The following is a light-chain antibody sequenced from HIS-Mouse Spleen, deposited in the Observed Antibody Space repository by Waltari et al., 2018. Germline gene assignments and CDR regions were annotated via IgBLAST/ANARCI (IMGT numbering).Light chain of an antibody. CDR3: QVWDSSSDHVV. V-gene: IGLV3-21*03. CDR1: NLGSTS. J-gene: IGLJ2*01. CDR2: DDR. Sequence: SYVLTQPPSVSVAPGKTARITCGGNNLGSTSVHWYQQKPGQAPVLVVYDDRDRPSGIPERFSGSNSGNTATLTISRVEAGDEADYYCQVWDSSSDHVVFGGGTKLTVL.